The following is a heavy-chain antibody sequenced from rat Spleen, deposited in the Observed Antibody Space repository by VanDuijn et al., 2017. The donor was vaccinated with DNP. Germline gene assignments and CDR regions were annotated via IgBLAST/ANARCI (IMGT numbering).Heavy chain of an antibody. V-gene: IGHV5-31*01. J-gene: IGHJ3*01. CDR2: ITSGSGTT. CDR1: GFTFSYYW. CDR3: ATGTLAY. Sequence: EVQLVESGGDLVQPGGSLKLSCVASGFTFSYYWMAWVRQVPGKGLEWIASITSGSGTTSYPDSVKGRFTISRDDAKDTLSLQMNSLRSEDTATYYCATGTLAYWGQGTLVTVS.